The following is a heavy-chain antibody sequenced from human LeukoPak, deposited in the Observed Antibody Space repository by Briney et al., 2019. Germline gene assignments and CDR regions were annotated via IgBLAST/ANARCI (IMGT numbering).Heavy chain of an antibody. CDR2: IYSSGST. D-gene: IGHD3-22*01. Sequence: SETLSFTCTVSGGSIGSHYWSWIRQPPGKGLEWIGYIYSSGSTRYNPSLKSRVTISVDTSKIQFSLKLGSVTAADTAVYYCARAYERSGYDAFEIWGQGPRVTVSS. CDR1: GGSIGSHY. CDR3: ARAYERSGYDAFEI. J-gene: IGHJ3*02. V-gene: IGHV4-59*11.